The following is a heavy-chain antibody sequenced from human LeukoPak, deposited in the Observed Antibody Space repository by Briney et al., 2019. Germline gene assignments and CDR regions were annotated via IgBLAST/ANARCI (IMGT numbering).Heavy chain of an antibody. CDR1: GFTFSSYS. J-gene: IGHJ4*02. D-gene: IGHD3-3*01. V-gene: IGHV3-48*01. CDR2: ISSGSSTI. Sequence: GGSLRLSCAASGFTFSSYSMHWVRQAPGKGLEWVSYISSGSSTIYYADSVKGRVTVSRDNAKNSLYLQMNSLRAEDTAVYYCARDGVFSYDYWGQGTLVTVSS. CDR3: ARDGVFSYDY.